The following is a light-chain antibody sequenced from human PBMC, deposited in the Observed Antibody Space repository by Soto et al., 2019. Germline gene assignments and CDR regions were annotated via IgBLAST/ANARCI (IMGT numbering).Light chain of an antibody. J-gene: IGKJ1*01. V-gene: IGKV4-1*01. CDR3: QQYYDAPRT. Sequence: DIVMTQSPDSLALSLGERAAINGKSSQSVLYSSNNKNYLAWYQQKPGQPPKLLIYWASTRESGVPDRFSGSGSGTHFTLTIDSLQAEDVAIYYCQQYYDAPRTFGQGTKVDIK. CDR1: QSVLYSSNNKNY. CDR2: WAS.